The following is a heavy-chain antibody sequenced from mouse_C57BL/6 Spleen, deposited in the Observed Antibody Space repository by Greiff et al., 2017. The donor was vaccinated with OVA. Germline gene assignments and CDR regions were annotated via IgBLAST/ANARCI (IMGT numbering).Heavy chain of an antibody. J-gene: IGHJ2*01. Sequence: VQLQQSGAELVRPGASVTLSCKASGYTFTDYEMHWVKQTPVHGLEWIGAIDPETGGTAYNQKFKGKAILTADKSSSTAYMELRSLTSEDSAVYYCTRSAYYRGTYYFDDWGQGTTLTVSS. D-gene: IGHD2-12*01. CDR1: GYTFTDYE. CDR3: TRSAYYRGTYYFDD. CDR2: IDPETGGT. V-gene: IGHV1-15*01.